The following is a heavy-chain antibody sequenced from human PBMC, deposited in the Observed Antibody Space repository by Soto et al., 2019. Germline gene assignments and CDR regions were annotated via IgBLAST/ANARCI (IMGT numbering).Heavy chain of an antibody. D-gene: IGHD6-13*01. Sequence: SVKVSCKASGGTFSSYAISWVRQAPGQGLEWMGGIIPIFGTANYAQKFQGRVTITADESTSTAYMEPSSLRSEDTAVYYCARGGIAAAGPTDYWGQGTLVTVSS. CDR1: GGTFSSYA. CDR2: IIPIFGTA. J-gene: IGHJ4*02. CDR3: ARGGIAAAGPTDY. V-gene: IGHV1-69*13.